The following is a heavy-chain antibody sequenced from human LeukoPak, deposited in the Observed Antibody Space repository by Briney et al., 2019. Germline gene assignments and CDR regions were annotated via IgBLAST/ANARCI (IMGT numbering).Heavy chain of an antibody. CDR3: AKDSILRGGSYYMGLGDFDY. CDR2: ISYDGSNK. V-gene: IGHV3-30*18. CDR1: GFTFSSYG. D-gene: IGHD1-26*01. J-gene: IGHJ4*02. Sequence: RGSLRRSCAASGFTFSSYGMHWVRQAPGKGLESVVVISYDGSNKYYADSVKGRFTISRDNPKNTLYLQMNSLRAEDTAVYYCAKDSILRGGSYYMGLGDFDYWGQGTLVTVSS.